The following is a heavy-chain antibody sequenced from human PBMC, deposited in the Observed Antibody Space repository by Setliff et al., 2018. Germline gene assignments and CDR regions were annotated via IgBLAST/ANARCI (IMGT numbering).Heavy chain of an antibody. J-gene: IGHJ3*02. D-gene: IGHD1-1*01. CDR2: IYSGGST. CDR1: GFTFDDYG. V-gene: IGHV3-66*01. Sequence: PGGSLRLSCLASGFTFDDYGMSWVRQAPGKGLEWVSVIYSGGSTYYADSVKGRFTISRDNSKNTLYLQMNSLRAEETAVYYCAREGTERLERAFDIWGQGTMVTVSS. CDR3: AREGTERLERAFDI.